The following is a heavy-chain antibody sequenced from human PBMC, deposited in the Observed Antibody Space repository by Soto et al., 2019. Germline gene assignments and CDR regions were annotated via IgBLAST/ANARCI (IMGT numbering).Heavy chain of an antibody. CDR2: INHSGST. D-gene: IGHD3-10*01. CDR3: TRGGIRKKLDY. CDR1: GGSFIGYC. V-gene: IGHV4-34*01. J-gene: IGHJ4*02. Sequence: SETLSLTCAVYGGSFIGYCWSWIRQPPGKGLEWIGEINHSGSTNYNPSLKSRVTISVDTSKNQFSLKLSSVTAADTAVYYCTRGGIRKKLDYWGQGTLVTVSS.